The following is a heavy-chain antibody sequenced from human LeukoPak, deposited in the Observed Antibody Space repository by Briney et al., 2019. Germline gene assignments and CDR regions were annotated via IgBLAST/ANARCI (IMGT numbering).Heavy chain of an antibody. V-gene: IGHV1-18*01. CDR2: ISAYNGNT. CDR3: ARDRNVWGSYRYPIDY. D-gene: IGHD3-16*02. J-gene: IGHJ4*02. Sequence: ASVKVSCKASGYTFTSYGISWVRQAPGQGLEWMGWISAYNGNTNYAQKLQGRVTMTTDTSTSTAYMELRSLRSDDTAVYYCARDRNVWGSYRYPIDYWGQGTLVTVSS. CDR1: GYTFTSYG.